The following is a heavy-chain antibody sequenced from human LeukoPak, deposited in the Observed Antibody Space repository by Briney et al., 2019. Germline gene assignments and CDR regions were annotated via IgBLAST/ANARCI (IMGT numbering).Heavy chain of an antibody. D-gene: IGHD2-2*02. V-gene: IGHV4-34*01. CDR3: ARGGYCSGTSCYMGGNYYYYYMDV. Sequence: SETLSLTCAVYGGSFSGYYWSWIRQPPGKGLEWIGEINHSGSTNYNPSLKGRVTISVGTSKNQFSLKLTSVTAADTAMFYCARGGYCSGTSCYMGGNYYYYYMDVWGKGTTVTVSS. CDR2: INHSGST. J-gene: IGHJ6*03. CDR1: GGSFSGYY.